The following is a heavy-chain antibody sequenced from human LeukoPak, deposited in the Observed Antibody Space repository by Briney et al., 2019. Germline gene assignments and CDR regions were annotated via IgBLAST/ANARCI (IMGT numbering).Heavy chain of an antibody. CDR3: ARESSLSGYSSDAFDI. D-gene: IGHD3-22*01. Sequence: GASVKVSCKASGYTFTGFYIYWVRQAPGQGLEWMGWINPNNGGTNYAQKFQGRVTMTRDTSISTAYMELSRLRSDDTAVYYCARESSLSGYSSDAFDIWGQGTMVTVSS. V-gene: IGHV1-2*02. CDR2: INPNNGGT. CDR1: GYTFTGFY. J-gene: IGHJ3*02.